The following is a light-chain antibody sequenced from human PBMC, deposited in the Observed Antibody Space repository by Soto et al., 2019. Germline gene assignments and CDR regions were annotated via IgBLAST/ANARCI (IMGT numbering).Light chain of an antibody. V-gene: IGKV1-5*01. CDR1: QSISSS. CDR3: QQYGGFSQT. Sequence: DIQVTQSPSTLSASVGDRVTITCRASQSISSSLAWYHQKPGTAPKLLIYDASSLERGVPSRFSGSGSGTEFTLTISSLQHDDFDTYYCQQYGGFSQTLGQGIKVDIK. CDR2: DAS. J-gene: IGKJ1*01.